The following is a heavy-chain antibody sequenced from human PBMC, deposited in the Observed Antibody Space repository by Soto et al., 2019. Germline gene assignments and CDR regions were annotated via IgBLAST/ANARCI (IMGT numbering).Heavy chain of an antibody. D-gene: IGHD3-22*01. CDR2: IYHSGKT. J-gene: IGHJ5*02. Sequence: SETLSLTCVVSGYSISSGYYWAWVRQPPGKELEWIGSIYHSGKTYYKPSLRSRVTVSVDTSKNQFSMKLISVTAADTAVYYCARDKRVTMIGGWFDPWGQGTLATVSS. V-gene: IGHV4-38-2*02. CDR3: ARDKRVTMIGGWFDP. CDR1: GYSISSGYY.